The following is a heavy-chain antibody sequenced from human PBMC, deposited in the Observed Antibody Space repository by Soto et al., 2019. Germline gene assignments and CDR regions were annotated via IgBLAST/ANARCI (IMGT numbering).Heavy chain of an antibody. CDR1: GYTFTSYG. CDR3: ARARPARYSSSWYSTRNDY. V-gene: IGHV1-18*01. D-gene: IGHD6-13*01. Sequence: GASVKVSCKASGYTFTSYGISWVRQAPGQGLEWMGWISAYNGNTNYAQKLQGRVTMTTDTSTSTAYMELRSLRSDDTAVYYCARARPARYSSSWYSTRNDYCGQGTLVTVSS. CDR2: ISAYNGNT. J-gene: IGHJ4*02.